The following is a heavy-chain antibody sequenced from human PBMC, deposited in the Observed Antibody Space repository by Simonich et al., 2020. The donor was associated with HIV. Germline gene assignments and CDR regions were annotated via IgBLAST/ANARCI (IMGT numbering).Heavy chain of an antibody. CDR1: GGSFSGYY. V-gene: IGHV4-34*01. D-gene: IGHD3-3*01. J-gene: IGHJ4*02. CDR3: ARRDRELILYFDY. Sequence: QVQLQQWGAGLLKPSETLSLTFAVYGGSFSGYYWSWIRQPPWKGLEWIGEINHSGITNYKSSLKSRATISVDKSKNQLSLKLSSVTAADTAIYYCARRDRELILYFDYWGQGNLVTVSS. CDR2: INHSGIT.